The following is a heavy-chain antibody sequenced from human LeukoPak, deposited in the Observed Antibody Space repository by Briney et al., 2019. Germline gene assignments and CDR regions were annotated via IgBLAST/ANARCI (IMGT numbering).Heavy chain of an antibody. CDR3: ARLGYSYDY. J-gene: IGHJ4*02. V-gene: IGHV4-38-2*02. CDR1: DYSISSGSY. Sequence: SETLSLTCTVSDYSISSGSYWSWIRQPPGKGLEWIGEINHSGSTNYNPSLKSRVTISVDTSKNQFPLKLSSVTAADTAVYYCARLGYSYDYWGQGTLVTVSS. CDR2: INHSGST. D-gene: IGHD5-18*01.